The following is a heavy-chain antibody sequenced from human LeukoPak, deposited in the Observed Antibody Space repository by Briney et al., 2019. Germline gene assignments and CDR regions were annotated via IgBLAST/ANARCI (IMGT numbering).Heavy chain of an antibody. V-gene: IGHV4-39*01. Sequence: SETLSLTCTVSGGSISRSSYYWGWIRQPPGKGLEWIGSIYYSGSTYYNPSLKSRVTISVDTSKNQFSLKLISVTAADTAVYYCARHEFDSGSLPYFDYWGQGILVTVSS. CDR3: ARHEFDSGSLPYFDY. J-gene: IGHJ4*02. D-gene: IGHD3-10*01. CDR1: GGSISRSSYY. CDR2: IYYSGST.